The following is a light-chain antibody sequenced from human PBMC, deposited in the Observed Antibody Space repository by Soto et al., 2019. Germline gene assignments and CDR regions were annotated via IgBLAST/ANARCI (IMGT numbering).Light chain of an antibody. CDR3: AAWDDSLSGPVG. CDR2: RNN. V-gene: IGLV1-47*01. Sequence: QSALTQPPSASGTPGQRVTISCSGSSSNIGSNYVYWYQQLPGTAPKLLIYRNNQRPSGVPDRFSGSKSGTSASLAISGLRSEDEADYYCAAWDDSLSGPVGFGGGTQLTVL. J-gene: IGLJ2*01. CDR1: SSNIGSNY.